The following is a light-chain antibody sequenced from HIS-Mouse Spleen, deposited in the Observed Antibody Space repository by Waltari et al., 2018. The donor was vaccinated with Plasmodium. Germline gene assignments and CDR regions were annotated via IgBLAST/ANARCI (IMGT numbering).Light chain of an antibody. CDR3: QQYDNLPPLFT. CDR1: QDISNY. J-gene: IGKJ3*01. CDR2: DAS. Sequence: DIQMTTSPSSLTASVADRITLTCQASQDISNYLNWYQQKPGKAPKLLIYDASNLETGVPSRFSGSGSGTDFTFTISSLQPEDIATYYCQQYDNLPPLFTFGPGTKVDIK. V-gene: IGKV1-33*01.